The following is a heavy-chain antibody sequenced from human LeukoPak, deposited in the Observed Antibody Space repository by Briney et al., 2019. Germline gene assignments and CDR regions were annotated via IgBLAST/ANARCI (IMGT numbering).Heavy chain of an antibody. CDR3: ARFPIYCSGGSCYSFDY. D-gene: IGHD2-15*01. V-gene: IGHV4-34*01. J-gene: IGHJ4*02. CDR2: INHSGST. CDR1: GGSFSGYY. Sequence: SSETLSLTCAVYGGSFSGYYWSWIRQPPGKGLEWTGEINHSGSTNYNPSLKSRVTISVDTSKNQFSLKLSSVTAADTAVYYCARFPIYCSGGSCYSFDYWGQGTLVTVSS.